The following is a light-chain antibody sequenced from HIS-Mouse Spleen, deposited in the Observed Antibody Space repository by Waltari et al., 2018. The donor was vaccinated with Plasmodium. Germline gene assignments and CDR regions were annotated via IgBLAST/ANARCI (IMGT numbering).Light chain of an antibody. Sequence: EIVMTQSPATLSVSPGERATLSCRASQSVSSNLPWYQQKPGQAPRLLIYGASTRATGIPARFSGSWSGTEFTLTISSLQSEDFAVYYCQQYNNWSFTFGPGTKVDIK. CDR2: GAS. CDR1: QSVSSN. J-gene: IGKJ3*01. CDR3: QQYNNWSFT. V-gene: IGKV3-15*01.